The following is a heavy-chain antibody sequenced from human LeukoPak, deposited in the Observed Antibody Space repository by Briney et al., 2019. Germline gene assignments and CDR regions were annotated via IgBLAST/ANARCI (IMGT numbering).Heavy chain of an antibody. CDR3: AKAGIVGASFWYFDL. J-gene: IGHJ2*01. D-gene: IGHD1-26*01. V-gene: IGHV3-74*01. Sequence: GGSLRLSCAASGFTFSSYWMHWVRQAPGKGLVWVSRINSDGSSTSYADSVKGRFTISRDNSKNTLYLQMNSLRAEDTAVYYCAKAGIVGASFWYFDLWGRGTLVTVSS. CDR1: GFTFSSYW. CDR2: INSDGSST.